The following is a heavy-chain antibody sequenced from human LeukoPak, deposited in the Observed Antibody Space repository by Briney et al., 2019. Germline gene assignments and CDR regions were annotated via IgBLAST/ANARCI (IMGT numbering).Heavy chain of an antibody. J-gene: IGHJ4*02. D-gene: IGHD6-13*01. CDR1: GGTFSSYA. Sequence: SVKVSCKASGGTFSSYAISWVRQAPGQGLEWMGGIIPISGTANYAQKFQGRVTITADESTSTAYMELSSLRSEDTAVYYCARDRDSSSLSLFGCWGRGTLVTVSS. CDR3: ARDRDSSSLSLFGC. CDR2: IIPISGTA. V-gene: IGHV1-69*13.